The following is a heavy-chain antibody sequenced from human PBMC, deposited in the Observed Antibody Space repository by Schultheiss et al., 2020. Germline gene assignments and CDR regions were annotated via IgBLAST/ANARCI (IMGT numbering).Heavy chain of an antibody. CDR2: ISSSSSTI. Sequence: GESLKISCAASGFTFSDYYMSWIRQAPGKGLEWVSYISSSSSTIYYADSVKGRFTISRDNAKNSLYLQMNSLRAEDTAVYYCARDLRYSGYDTYYYYYGMDVWGQGTTVTVSS. CDR1: GFTFSDYY. V-gene: IGHV3-11*04. D-gene: IGHD5-12*01. CDR3: ARDLRYSGYDTYYYYYGMDV. J-gene: IGHJ6*02.